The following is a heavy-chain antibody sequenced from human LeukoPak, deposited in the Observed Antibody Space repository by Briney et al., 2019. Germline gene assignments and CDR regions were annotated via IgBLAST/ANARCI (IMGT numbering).Heavy chain of an antibody. CDR1: GFTFSSYE. V-gene: IGHV3-48*03. CDR2: ISSSGSTI. Sequence: GGSLRLSCAASGFTFSSYEMNWVRQAPGKGLEWVSYISSSGSTIYYADSVKGRFTISSDNAKNSLYLQMNSLRAEDTAVYYCARDQETTAYYYYGMDVWGQGTTVTVSS. CDR3: ARDQETTAYYYYGMDV. D-gene: IGHD1-1*01. J-gene: IGHJ6*02.